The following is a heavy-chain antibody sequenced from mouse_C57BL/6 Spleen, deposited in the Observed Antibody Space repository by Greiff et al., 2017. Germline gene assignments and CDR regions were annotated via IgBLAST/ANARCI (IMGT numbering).Heavy chain of an antibody. Sequence: VQLQQSGPELVKPGASVKISCKASGYAFSSSWMNWVKQRPGKGLEWIGRIYPGDGDTNYNGKFKGKATLTADKSSSTAYMQLSRRTSEDSAVYFCAREEGYYGSSYFDYWGQGTTLTVSS. CDR1: GYAFSSSW. D-gene: IGHD1-1*01. CDR3: AREEGYYGSSYFDY. J-gene: IGHJ2*01. V-gene: IGHV1-82*01. CDR2: IYPGDGDT.